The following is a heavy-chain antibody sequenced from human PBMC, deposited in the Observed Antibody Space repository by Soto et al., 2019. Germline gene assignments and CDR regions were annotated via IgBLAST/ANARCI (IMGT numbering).Heavy chain of an antibody. J-gene: IGHJ5*02. CDR2: IIPMFGTA. V-gene: IGHV1-69*13. CDR3: ARAHPSTLAVAGILNWFDP. D-gene: IGHD6-19*01. CDR1: GGTFSSYA. Sequence: SVKVSCKASGGTFSSYAISWVRQAPGQGLEWMGGIIPMFGTANYAQKFQGRVTITADESTSTADMELRSLRSEDTAVYYCARAHPSTLAVAGILNWFDPWGQGTLVTVSS.